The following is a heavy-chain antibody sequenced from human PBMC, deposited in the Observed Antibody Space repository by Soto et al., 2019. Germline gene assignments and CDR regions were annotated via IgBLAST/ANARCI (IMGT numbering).Heavy chain of an antibody. V-gene: IGHV4-59*08. CDR3: GRIDGYTHYMDV. J-gene: IGHJ6*03. Sequence: SETLSLTCTVSGGSISSYYWTWIRQPPGKGLEWIGYIYYSGSTNYNPSLKRRVTISVATSKTQFSLKLSSVTAADPAVYYCGRIDGYTHYMDVGGKGTRVTVPS. D-gene: IGHD3-16*01. CDR1: GGSISSYY. CDR2: IYYSGST.